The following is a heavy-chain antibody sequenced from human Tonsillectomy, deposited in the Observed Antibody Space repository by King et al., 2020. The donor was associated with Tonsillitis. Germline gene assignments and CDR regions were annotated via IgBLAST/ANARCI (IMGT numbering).Heavy chain of an antibody. CDR3: ARWGERISPAGDPNYYGMDV. V-gene: IGHV3-21*01. D-gene: IGHD1-1*01. Sequence: VQLVESGGGLVKPGGSLRLSCAASGFTFSSYSMNWVRQAPGKGLEWVSSISSSSSYIYYADSVKGRFTLSRDNAKNSLYLQMNSLRAEDTAVYYCARWGERISPAGDPNYYGMDVWGQASTVTVSS. CDR2: ISSSSSYI. CDR1: GFTFSSYS. J-gene: IGHJ6*02.